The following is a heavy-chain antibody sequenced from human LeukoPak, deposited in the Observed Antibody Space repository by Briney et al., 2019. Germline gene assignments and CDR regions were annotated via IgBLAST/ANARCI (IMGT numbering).Heavy chain of an antibody. V-gene: IGHV3-9*01. CDR3: AKDIRGVRGGSGSYWDYYYYGMDV. Sequence: PGGSLRLSCAASGFTFDDYAMHWVRQAPGKGLEWVSGISWNSGSIGYADSVKGRFTISRDNAKNSLYLQMNSLRAEDTALYYCAKDIRGVRGGSGSYWDYYYYGMDVWGQGTTVTVSS. J-gene: IGHJ6*02. D-gene: IGHD3-10*01. CDR2: ISWNSGSI. CDR1: GFTFDDYA.